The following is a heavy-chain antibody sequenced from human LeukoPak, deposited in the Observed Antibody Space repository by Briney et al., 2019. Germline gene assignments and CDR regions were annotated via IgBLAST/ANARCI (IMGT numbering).Heavy chain of an antibody. V-gene: IGHV1-18*01. J-gene: IGHJ4*02. D-gene: IGHD3-22*01. CDR3: ARAFSDYYDSSGQATDIDY. Sequence: ASVKVSCTASGYTFTSYGISWVRQAPGQGLEWMGWISAYNGNTNYAQKLQGRVTMTTDTSTSTAYMELRSLRSDDTAVYYCARAFSDYYDSSGQATDIDYWGQGTLVTVSS. CDR2: ISAYNGNT. CDR1: GYTFTSYG.